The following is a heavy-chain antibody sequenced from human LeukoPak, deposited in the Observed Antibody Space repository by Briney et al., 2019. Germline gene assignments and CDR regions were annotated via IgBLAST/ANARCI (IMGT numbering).Heavy chain of an antibody. Sequence: PSETLSLTCTVSGGSISSYYWSWIRQPPGKGLEWIGYIYYSGSTNYNPSLKSRVTISVDTSKNQFSLKLSSVTAADTAVYYCARDRGSMASGVYFDYWGQGTLVTVSS. CDR1: GGSISSYY. CDR2: IYYSGST. D-gene: IGHD3-10*01. CDR3: ARDRGSMASGVYFDY. V-gene: IGHV4-59*12. J-gene: IGHJ4*02.